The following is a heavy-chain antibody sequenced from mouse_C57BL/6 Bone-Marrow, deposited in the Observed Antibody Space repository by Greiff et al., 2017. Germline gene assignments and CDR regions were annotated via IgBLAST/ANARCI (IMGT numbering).Heavy chain of an antibody. D-gene: IGHD2-3*01. Sequence: EVQRVESGGGLVKPGGSLKLSCAASGFTFSSYAMSWVRQTPEKRLEWVATISDGGSYTYYPDNVKGRFTISRDNAKNNLYLQMSHLKSEDTAMYYCARDPMMVTHFDYWGQGTTLTVSS. CDR3: ARDPMMVTHFDY. J-gene: IGHJ2*01. V-gene: IGHV5-4*01. CDR1: GFTFSSYA. CDR2: ISDGGSYT.